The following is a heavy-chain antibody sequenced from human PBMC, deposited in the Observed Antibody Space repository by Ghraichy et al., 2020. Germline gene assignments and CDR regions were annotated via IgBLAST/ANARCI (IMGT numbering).Heavy chain of an antibody. CDR3: ARGYYDSSGYYYGPQYFQH. J-gene: IGHJ1*01. Sequence: SQTLSLTCTVSGGSISSYYWSWIRQPPGKGLEWIGYIYYSGSTNYNPSLKSRVTISVDTSKNQFSLKLSSVTAADTAVYYCARGYYDSSGYYYGPQYFQHWGQGTLVTVSS. V-gene: IGHV4-59*01. CDR1: GGSISSYY. CDR2: IYYSGST. D-gene: IGHD3-22*01.